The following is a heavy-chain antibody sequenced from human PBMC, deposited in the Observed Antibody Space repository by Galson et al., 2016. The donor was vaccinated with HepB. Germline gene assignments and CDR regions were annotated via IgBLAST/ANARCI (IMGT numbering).Heavy chain of an antibody. CDR3: ARFGGSLGMDV. Sequence: SLRLSCAASGFTFSDFGMHWVRQAPGEGLEWVALIWYDGSNKHYADSVKGRLTISRDNSKNTLYLQMNSLTAEDTAVYYCARFGGSLGMDVWGQGTTVTVSS. CDR1: GFTFSDFG. D-gene: IGHD2-15*01. V-gene: IGHV3-33*01. CDR2: IWYDGSNK. J-gene: IGHJ6*02.